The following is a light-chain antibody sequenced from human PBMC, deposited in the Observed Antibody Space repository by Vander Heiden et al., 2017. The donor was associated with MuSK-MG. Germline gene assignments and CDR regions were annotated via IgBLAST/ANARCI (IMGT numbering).Light chain of an antibody. CDR2: RAS. CDR1: QAISGH. V-gene: IGKV1-39*01. Sequence: DIQMTQSPSSLSASVGDRVTITCRASQAISGHLSWYQQKPGKAPNLLIYRASTLQSGVPSRFSGSGSGTDFTLTISNLQREDFAIYFCQQSYGAPTFGQGTKVEVK. J-gene: IGKJ1*01. CDR3: QQSYGAPT.